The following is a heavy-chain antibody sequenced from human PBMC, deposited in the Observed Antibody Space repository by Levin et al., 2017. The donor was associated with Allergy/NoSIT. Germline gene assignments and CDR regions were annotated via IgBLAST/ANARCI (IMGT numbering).Heavy chain of an antibody. J-gene: IGHJ4*02. CDR3: AKGVTMSY. CDR1: GFTFDDYA. Sequence: SLKISCAASGFTFDDYAMHWVRQAPGKGLEWVSGISWNSGSIGYADSVKGRFTISRDNAKNSLYLQMNSLRAEDTALYYCAKGVTMSYWGQGTLVTVSS. D-gene: IGHD3-10*02. V-gene: IGHV3-9*01. CDR2: ISWNSGSI.